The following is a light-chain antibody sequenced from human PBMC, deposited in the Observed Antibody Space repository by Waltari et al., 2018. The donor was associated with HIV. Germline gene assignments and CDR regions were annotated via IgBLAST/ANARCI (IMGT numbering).Light chain of an antibody. CDR2: EFS. CDR1: SSDVGGYNL. J-gene: IGLJ2*01. CDR3: CAYAGSTTYVI. Sequence: QSALTQPASVSGSPGQSITISCTGTSSDVGGYNLVSWSQQHPGKAPKLMIYEFSKRPSGCCKRCSGASSGNTASLKISGRQAEDEADYDCCAYAGSTTYVIFGGGTKLTVL. V-gene: IGLV2-23*02.